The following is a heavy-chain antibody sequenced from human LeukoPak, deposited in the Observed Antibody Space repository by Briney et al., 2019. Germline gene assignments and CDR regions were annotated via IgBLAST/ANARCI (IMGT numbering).Heavy chain of an antibody. CDR1: GFNFSHYY. CDR3: ARASWGYDFDS. V-gene: IGHV3-53*01. J-gene: IGHJ4*02. CDR2: IYSNNTT. Sequence: GGSLRLSRAVSGFNFSHYYMSWVRQAPGKGLEWVSVIYSNNTTYYADAVKGRFTISRGNSNSTLYLQMNNLRVDDTAVYYCARASWGYDFDSWGQGTLVTVSS. D-gene: IGHD7-27*01.